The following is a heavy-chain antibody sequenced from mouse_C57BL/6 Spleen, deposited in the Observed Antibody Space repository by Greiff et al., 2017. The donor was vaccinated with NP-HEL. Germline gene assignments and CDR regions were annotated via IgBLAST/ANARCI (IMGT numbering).Heavy chain of an antibody. Sequence: EVKVVESEGGLVQPGSSMKLSCTASGFTFSDYYMAWVRQVPEKGLEWVANINYDGSSTYYLDSLKSRFIISRDNAKNILYLQMSSLKSEDTATYYCARGMGYYLYAMDYWGQGTSVTVSS. V-gene: IGHV5-16*01. CDR3: ARGMGYYLYAMDY. CDR2: INYDGSST. J-gene: IGHJ4*01. D-gene: IGHD2-3*01. CDR1: GFTFSDYY.